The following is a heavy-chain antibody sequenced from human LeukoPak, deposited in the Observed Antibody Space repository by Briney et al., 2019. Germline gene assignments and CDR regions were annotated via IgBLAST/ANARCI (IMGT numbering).Heavy chain of an antibody. Sequence: GRSLRLSCAASGFTFSNYGMHWVRQAPGKGLEWVAVIFYDGSKTYYADSVKGRFTISRDNSKSTLYVEMDSLRAEDTAVYYCARATRERYYYDSSGYYLYYFDYWGQGTLVTVSS. CDR2: IFYDGSKT. V-gene: IGHV3-33*01. CDR1: GFTFSNYG. J-gene: IGHJ4*02. CDR3: ARATRERYYYDSSGYYLYYFDY. D-gene: IGHD3-22*01.